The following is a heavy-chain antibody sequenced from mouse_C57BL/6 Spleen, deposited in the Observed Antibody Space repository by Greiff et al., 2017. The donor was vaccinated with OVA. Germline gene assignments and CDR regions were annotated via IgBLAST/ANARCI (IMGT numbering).Heavy chain of an antibody. CDR3: VRGLLDYAMDY. V-gene: IGHV10-1*01. CDR2: IRSKSNNYAT. Sequence: EVKVVESGGGLVQPKGSLKLSCAASGFSFNTYAMNWVRQAPGKGLEWVARIRSKSNNYATYYADSVKDRFTISRDDSESMLYLQMNNLKTEDTAMYYCVRGLLDYAMDYWGQGTSVTVSS. J-gene: IGHJ4*01. CDR1: GFSFNTYA.